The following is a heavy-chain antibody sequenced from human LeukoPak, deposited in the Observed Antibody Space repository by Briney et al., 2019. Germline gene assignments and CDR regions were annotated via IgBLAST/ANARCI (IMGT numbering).Heavy chain of an antibody. Sequence: GGSLRLSCAASGFTFSSYWMSWVRQAPGKGLEWVANIKQDGSEKYYVDSVKGRFTISRDNSKNTLYLQLNSLRAEDTAIYYCAKRGDPTTGWYNFWGQGTLVTVSS. J-gene: IGHJ4*02. CDR1: GFTFSSYW. V-gene: IGHV3-7*03. CDR3: AKRGDPTTGWYNF. CDR2: IKQDGSEK. D-gene: IGHD6-19*01.